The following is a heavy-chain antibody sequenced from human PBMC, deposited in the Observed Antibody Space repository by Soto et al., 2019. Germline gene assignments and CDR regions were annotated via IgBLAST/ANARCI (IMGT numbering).Heavy chain of an antibody. J-gene: IGHJ3*02. V-gene: IGHV5-51*01. CDR1: GYSFTSYW. Sequence: PGESLKISCKGSGYSFTSYWIGWVRQMPGKGLEWMGIIYPGDSDTRYSPSFQGQVTISADKSISTAYLQWSSLKASDTAMYYRARPTQINSGYDHDAFDIWGQGTMVTVSS. D-gene: IGHD5-12*01. CDR2: IYPGDSDT. CDR3: ARPTQINSGYDHDAFDI.